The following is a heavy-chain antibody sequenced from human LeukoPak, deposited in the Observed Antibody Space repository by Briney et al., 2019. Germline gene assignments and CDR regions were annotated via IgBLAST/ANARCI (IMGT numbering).Heavy chain of an antibody. CDR2: LNTDGSRT. CDR3: ARESYCSGGSCYSGRAFDI. J-gene: IGHJ3*02. CDR1: GFTFSSYW. Sequence: GGSLRLSCAASGFTFSSYWTHWVRQAPGKGLVWVSRLNTDGSRTSYADSVKGRFTISRDNAKNMLYLQMNSLRAEDTAMYYCARESYCSGGSCYSGRAFDIWGQGTMVTVSS. D-gene: IGHD2-15*01. V-gene: IGHV3-74*01.